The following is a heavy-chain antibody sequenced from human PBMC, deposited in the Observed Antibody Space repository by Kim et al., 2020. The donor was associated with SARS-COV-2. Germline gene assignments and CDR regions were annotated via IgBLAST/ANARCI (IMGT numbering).Heavy chain of an antibody. V-gene: IGHV4-39*01. Sequence: SETLSLTCTVSGGYISSSSYYWGWIRRPPGKGLEWVGTIYYSGSTYYNTSLKSRVTISADTPKNQFSLRLSSVTAADTAVYYCARTTIATREYFHHWGQGTLVTVSS. CDR3: ARTTIATREYFHH. D-gene: IGHD6-6*01. J-gene: IGHJ1*01. CDR1: GGYISSSSYY. CDR2: IYYSGST.